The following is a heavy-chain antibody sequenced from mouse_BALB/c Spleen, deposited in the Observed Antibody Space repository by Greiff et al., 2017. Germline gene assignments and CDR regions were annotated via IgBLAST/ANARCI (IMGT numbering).Heavy chain of an antibody. CDR3: ARYRYDSWFAY. Sequence: EVKLVESGGGLVKPGGSLKLSCAASGFTFSSYAMSWVRQTPEKWLEWVASISSGGSTYYPDSVKGRFTISRDNARNILYLQMSSLRSEDTAMYYCARYRYDSWFAYWGQGTLVTVSA. J-gene: IGHJ3*01. D-gene: IGHD2-14*01. CDR1: GFTFSSYA. CDR2: ISSGGST. V-gene: IGHV5-6-5*01.